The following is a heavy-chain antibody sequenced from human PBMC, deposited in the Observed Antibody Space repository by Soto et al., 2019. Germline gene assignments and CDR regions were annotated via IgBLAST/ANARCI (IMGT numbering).Heavy chain of an antibody. CDR2: IYYSGST. D-gene: IGHD3-22*01. CDR1: GGSLTSYY. V-gene: IGHV4-59*08. Sequence: QVQLQESGPGLVKPSETLSLTCTVSGGSLTSYYWAWIRQPPGKGLEWIGYIYYSGSTSYNPSINSRVTISVDSSNNQLSLNLSSVSAADTAVYYCARLGGYYQSLDSWGQGTLVTVSS. J-gene: IGHJ5*01. CDR3: ARLGGYYQSLDS.